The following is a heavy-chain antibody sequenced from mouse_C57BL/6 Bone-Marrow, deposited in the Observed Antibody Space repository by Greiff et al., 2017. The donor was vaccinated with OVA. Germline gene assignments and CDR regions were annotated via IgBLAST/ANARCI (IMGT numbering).Heavy chain of an antibody. V-gene: IGHV3-8*01. CDR3: ARALYDGYYEDYAMDY. J-gene: IGHJ4*01. D-gene: IGHD2-3*01. Sequence: EVQLQESGPGLAKPSQTLSLTCSVTGYSITSDYWNWIRKFPGNKLEYMGYISYSGSTYYNPSLKSRISITRDTSKNQYYLQLNSVTTEDTATYYCARALYDGYYEDYAMDYWGQGTSVTVSS. CDR2: ISYSGST. CDR1: GYSITSDY.